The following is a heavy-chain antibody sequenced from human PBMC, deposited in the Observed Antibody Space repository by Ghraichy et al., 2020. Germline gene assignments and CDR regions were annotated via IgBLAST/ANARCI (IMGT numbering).Heavy chain of an antibody. CDR2: IWYDGSNK. V-gene: IGHV3-33*01. Sequence: GGSLRLSCSASGFTFSSYGMHWVRQAPGKGLEWVAVIWYDGSNKYYAVSVKGRFTISRDNSKNTLYLQMNSLRAEDTAVYYCARDKGGYGSHGMDVWGQGTTVTV. D-gene: IGHD3-10*01. J-gene: IGHJ6*02. CDR3: ARDKGGYGSHGMDV. CDR1: GFTFSSYG.